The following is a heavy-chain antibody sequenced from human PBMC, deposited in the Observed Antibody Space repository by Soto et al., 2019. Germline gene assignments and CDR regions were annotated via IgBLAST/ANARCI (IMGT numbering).Heavy chain of an antibody. Sequence: VQLVESGGGVVQPGRSLRLSCAASGFTFSDYAMHWVRQDQGKGLEWVAVVSHDGRNTHYADSVKGRFTISRDSSKNTVSLEMTSLRAEDTAVYYCAKGGRQWLVTSDFNYWGQGALVTVSS. CDR3: AKGGRQWLVTSDFNY. J-gene: IGHJ4*02. D-gene: IGHD6-19*01. CDR1: GFTFSDYA. V-gene: IGHV3-30*18. CDR2: VSHDGRNT.